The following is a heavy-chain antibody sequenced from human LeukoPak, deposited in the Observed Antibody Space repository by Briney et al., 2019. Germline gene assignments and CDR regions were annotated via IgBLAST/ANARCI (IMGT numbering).Heavy chain of an antibody. V-gene: IGHV5-51*01. CDR1: GYSLTNYW. CDR2: IYPGYSRS. CDR3: ACRDLASTRAGP. D-gene: IGHD2-2*01. J-gene: IGHJ5*02. Sequence: GESLKISCEAFGYSLTNYWIGWVRQMPGKGLEWMGVIYPGYSRSIYSPSFQGQVTISADNSTNTAYLQWNSLKASDPDIYYCACRDLASTRAGPWGQGTLVTVSS.